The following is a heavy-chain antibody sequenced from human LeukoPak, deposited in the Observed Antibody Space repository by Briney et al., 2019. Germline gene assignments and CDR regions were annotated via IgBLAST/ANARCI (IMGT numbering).Heavy chain of an antibody. V-gene: IGHV3-21*01. CDR1: GFTLSTYN. J-gene: IGHJ5*02. D-gene: IGHD3-10*01. CDR3: ASSTYYYGSGSYSFWFDP. Sequence: PGGSLRLSCAASGFTLSTYNMKWVRQAPRKGLEWVSSISTSSSYIYYADSVKGRFTISRDNAKNSLYLQMNSLRAEDTAVYYCASSTYYYGSGSYSFWFDPWGQGTLVTVSS. CDR2: ISTSSSYI.